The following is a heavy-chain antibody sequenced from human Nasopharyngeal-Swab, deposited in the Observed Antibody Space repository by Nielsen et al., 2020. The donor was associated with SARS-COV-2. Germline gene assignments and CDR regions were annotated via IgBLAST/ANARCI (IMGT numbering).Heavy chain of an antibody. J-gene: IGHJ6*02. CDR3: AREDGYFDWLGGSYYYYGMDV. Sequence: SQTLSLTCAISGDSVSSNSAAWNWIRQSPSRGLEWLGRTYYRSKWYNDYAVSVKSRITINPDTSKNQFSLQLSSVTPEDTAVYYCAREDGYFDWLGGSYYYYGMDVWGQGTTITVSS. CDR1: GDSVSSNSAA. V-gene: IGHV6-1*01. D-gene: IGHD3-9*01. CDR2: TYYRSKWYN.